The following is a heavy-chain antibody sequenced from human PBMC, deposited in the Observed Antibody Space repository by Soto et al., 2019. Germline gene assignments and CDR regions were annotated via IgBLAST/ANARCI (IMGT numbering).Heavy chain of an antibody. CDR1: GGSISSSSYY. D-gene: IGHD1-1*01. Sequence: SDTLSLTCTVSGGSISSSSYYWGWIRQPPGKGLEWIGSIYYSGSTYYNPSLKSRVTISVDTSKNQFSLKLSSVTAADTAVYYCARRTSTGNTNWSDPWGQGTLVTVS. CDR3: ARRTSTGNTNWSDP. CDR2: IYYSGST. J-gene: IGHJ5*02. V-gene: IGHV4-39*01.